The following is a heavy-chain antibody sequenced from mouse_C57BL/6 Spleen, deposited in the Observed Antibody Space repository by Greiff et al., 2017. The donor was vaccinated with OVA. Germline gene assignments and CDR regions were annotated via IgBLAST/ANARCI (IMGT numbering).Heavy chain of an antibody. CDR2: INPNNGGT. J-gene: IGHJ4*01. V-gene: IGHV1-26*01. CDR1: GYTFTDYY. Sequence: EVQLQQSGPELVKPGASVKISCKASGYTFTDYYMNWVKQSHGKSLEWIGDINPNNGGTSYNQKFKGKATLTVDKSSSTAYMELRSLTPEDSAVYYCARRDLYYGSRYYAMDYWGQGTSVTVSS. CDR3: ARRDLYYGSRYYAMDY. D-gene: IGHD1-1*01.